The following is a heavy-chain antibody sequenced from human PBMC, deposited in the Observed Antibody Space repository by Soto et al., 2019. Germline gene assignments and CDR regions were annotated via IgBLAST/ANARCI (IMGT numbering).Heavy chain of an antibody. J-gene: IGHJ3*02. CDR3: ARDRGSSPRGGPAAGVACDT. D-gene: IGHD2-15*01. CDR1: GGTFSSYT. Sequence: SVKVSCKASGGTFSSYTISWVRQAPGQGLEWMGRIIPILGIANYAQKFQGRVTITADKSTSTAYMELSSRRSEDTAVYYCARDRGSSPRGGPAAGVACDTWGRGTIVTVSS. V-gene: IGHV1-69*04. CDR2: IIPILGIA.